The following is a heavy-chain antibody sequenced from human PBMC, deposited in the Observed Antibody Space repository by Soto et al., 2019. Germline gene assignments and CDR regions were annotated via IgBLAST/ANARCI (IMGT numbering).Heavy chain of an antibody. D-gene: IGHD3-22*01. J-gene: IGHJ4*02. V-gene: IGHV4-39*01. CDR2: IYSLGST. CDR1: GGSISSSSYY. CDR3: ARQIYDSSGYYYAY. Sequence: QMQLQESGPGLVKPSESLSLTCTVSGGSISSSSYYWGWIRQPPGQGLEWLGTIYSLGSTYYNPSLKSRVTISVDKSKSQLFLKLSSVTAPDTAVSYCARQIYDSSGYYYAYWGQGTLVTVSS.